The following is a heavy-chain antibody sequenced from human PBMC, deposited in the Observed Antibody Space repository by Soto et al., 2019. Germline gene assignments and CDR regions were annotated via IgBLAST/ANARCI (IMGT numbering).Heavy chain of an antibody. CDR2: ISSSGSTI. CDR3: ARNEDCSGGSCDYFDY. Sequence: GGSLRLSXAASGFTFSSYEMNWVRQAPGKGLEWVSYISSSGSTIYYADSVKGRFTISRDNAKNSLYLQMNSLRAEDTAVYYCARNEDCSGGSCDYFDYWGQGTLVTVSS. J-gene: IGHJ4*02. V-gene: IGHV3-48*03. CDR1: GFTFSSYE. D-gene: IGHD2-15*01.